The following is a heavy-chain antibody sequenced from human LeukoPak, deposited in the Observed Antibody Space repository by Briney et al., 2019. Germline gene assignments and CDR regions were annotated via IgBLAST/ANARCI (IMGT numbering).Heavy chain of an antibody. D-gene: IGHD3-10*01. Sequence: GGSLRLSCAASGFTFSSYSMNWVRQAPGKGLEWVSSISSSSSYIYYADSVKGRFTISRDNAKNSLYLQMNSLRAEDTAVYYCARDLHGSSPLDDYWGQGTLVTVSS. CDR1: GFTFSSYS. CDR3: ARDLHGSSPLDDY. V-gene: IGHV3-21*01. CDR2: ISSSSSYI. J-gene: IGHJ4*02.